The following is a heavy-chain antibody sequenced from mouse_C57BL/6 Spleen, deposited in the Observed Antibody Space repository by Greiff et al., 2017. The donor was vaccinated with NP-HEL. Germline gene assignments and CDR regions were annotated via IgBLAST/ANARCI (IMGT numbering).Heavy chain of an antibody. CDR2: IDPETGGT. CDR1: GYTFTDYE. J-gene: IGHJ2*01. CDR3: TTGTRGEFDY. Sequence: QVQLQQSGAELVRPGASVTLSCKASGYTFTDYEMHWVKQTPVHGLEWIGAIDPETGGTAYNQKFKGKAILTADKSSSTAYMELRSLTSEDSAVYYCTTGTRGEFDYWGQGTTLTVSS. V-gene: IGHV1-15*01. D-gene: IGHD4-1*01.